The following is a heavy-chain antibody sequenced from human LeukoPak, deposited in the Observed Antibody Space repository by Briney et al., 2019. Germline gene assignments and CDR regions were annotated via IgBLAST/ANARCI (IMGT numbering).Heavy chain of an antibody. CDR2: INPNSGGT. Sequence: ASVKVSCKASGYTFTGYYMHWVRQAPGQGLEWMGWINPNSGGTNYAQKFQGRVTMTRDTSISTAYMELSRLRSDDTAAYYCARDHPGIAVAGYNWFDPWGQGTLVTVSS. J-gene: IGHJ5*02. D-gene: IGHD6-19*01. V-gene: IGHV1-2*02. CDR1: GYTFTGYY. CDR3: ARDHPGIAVAGYNWFDP.